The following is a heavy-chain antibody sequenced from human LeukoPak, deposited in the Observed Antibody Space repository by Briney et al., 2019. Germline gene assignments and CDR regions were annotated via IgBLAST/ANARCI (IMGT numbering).Heavy chain of an antibody. CDR3: ARHFDDYGDYQTAYYYYGMDV. D-gene: IGHD4-17*01. CDR1: GGSISSSSYY. V-gene: IGHV4-39*01. Sequence: SETLSLTCTVSGGSISSSSYYWGWIRQPPGKGLEWIGSIYYSGSTYYNPSLKSRVTISVDTSKNQSSLKLSSVTAADTAVYYCARHFDDYGDYQTAYYYYGMDVWGQGTTVTVSS. J-gene: IGHJ6*02. CDR2: IYYSGST.